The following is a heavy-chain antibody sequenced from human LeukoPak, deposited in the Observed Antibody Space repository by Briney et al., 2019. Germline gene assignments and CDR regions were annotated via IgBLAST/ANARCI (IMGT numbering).Heavy chain of an antibody. Sequence: ASVKVSCKASGYTFTSYGISWVRQAPGQGLEWMGWISAYNGNTNYAQKFQGRVTMTTDTSTSTAYMELRSLRSDDTAVYYCARDKKFYYGSGSYLDWGQGTLVTVSS. CDR3: ARDKKFYYGSGSYLD. V-gene: IGHV1-18*01. CDR1: GYTFTSYG. D-gene: IGHD3-10*01. CDR2: ISAYNGNT. J-gene: IGHJ4*02.